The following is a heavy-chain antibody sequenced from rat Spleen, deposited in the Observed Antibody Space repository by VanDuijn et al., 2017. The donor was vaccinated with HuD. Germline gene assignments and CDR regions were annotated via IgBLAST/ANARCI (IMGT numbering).Heavy chain of an antibody. J-gene: IGHJ3*01. D-gene: IGHD1-5*01. V-gene: IGHV5-29*01. CDR3: ARRNIGTTWVGY. CDR2: ISYDGSST. Sequence: EVRLVESGGGLVQPGRSLKLSCAASGFTFSDFDMAWVRQAPTKGLEWVATISYDGSSTYYRDSVKGRFTISRDNAKSTLYLQMDSLRSEDTATYYCARRNIGTTWVGYWGQGTLVTVSS. CDR1: GFTFSDFD.